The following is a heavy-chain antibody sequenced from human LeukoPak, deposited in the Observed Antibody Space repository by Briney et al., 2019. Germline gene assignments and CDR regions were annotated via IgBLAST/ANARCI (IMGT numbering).Heavy chain of an antibody. J-gene: IGHJ3*02. CDR1: GGSISSYY. V-gene: IGHV4-59*01. CDR2: IYYSGST. D-gene: IGHD3-22*01. Sequence: SETLSLTCTVSGGSISSYYWSWIRQPPGKGLEGIGYIYYSGSTNYNPSLKSRVTISVDTSKNQFSLKLSSVTGADRAVYYCARDYDSSGYDAFDIWGQGTMVTVSS. CDR3: ARDYDSSGYDAFDI.